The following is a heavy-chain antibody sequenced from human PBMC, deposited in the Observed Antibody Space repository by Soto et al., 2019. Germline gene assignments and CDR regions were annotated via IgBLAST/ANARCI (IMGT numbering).Heavy chain of an antibody. Sequence: EVQLVQSGVEVKKPGESLKISCKGSGYRFDSSWIGWVRQMPGKGLEWMGIIYPGDSETRYSPSFQGHVTISVDKSISTAYLQWSSLKASDTAKYYCARRAGARAFYYYGLDVWGLGTTVTVSS. CDR3: ARRAGARAFYYYGLDV. D-gene: IGHD6-6*01. CDR2: IYPGDSET. V-gene: IGHV5-51*01. J-gene: IGHJ6*02. CDR1: GYRFDSSW.